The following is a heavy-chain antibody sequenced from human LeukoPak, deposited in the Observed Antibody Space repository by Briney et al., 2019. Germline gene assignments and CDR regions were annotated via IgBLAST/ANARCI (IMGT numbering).Heavy chain of an antibody. CDR2: IYYSGST. CDR3: ASDYDSGGLLDY. CDR1: GGSISSSSYY. Sequence: SETLSLTCTVSGGSISSSSYYWGWIRQPPGKGLEWIGSIYYSGSTYYNPSLKSRVTISVDTSKNQFSLKLSSVTAADTAVYYCASDYDSGGLLDYWGQGTLVTVSS. D-gene: IGHD3-22*01. J-gene: IGHJ4*02. V-gene: IGHV4-39*07.